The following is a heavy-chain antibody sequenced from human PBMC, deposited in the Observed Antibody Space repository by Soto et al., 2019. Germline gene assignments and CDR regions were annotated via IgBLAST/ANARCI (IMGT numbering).Heavy chain of an antibody. CDR1: VGSISSYY. CDR3: AAVAGTGYFDY. V-gene: IGHV4-4*07. CDR2: IYASGRT. D-gene: IGHD6-19*01. Sequence: SETLSLTCTFSVGSISSYYWSWIRQPAGRGLEWIGRIYASGRTNYSPSLKSRVTMSVDTSKNQFSLKLSSVTAADTAVYYCAAVAGTGYFDYWGQGTLVTVSS. J-gene: IGHJ4*02.